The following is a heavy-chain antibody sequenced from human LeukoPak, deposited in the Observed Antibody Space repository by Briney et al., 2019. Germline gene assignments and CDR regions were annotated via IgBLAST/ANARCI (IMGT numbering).Heavy chain of an antibody. CDR3: AKVPLYDFWSGIYFDY. CDR1: GFTFSNAW. J-gene: IGHJ4*02. D-gene: IGHD3-3*01. CDR2: ISGSGGST. Sequence: GGSLRLSCAASGFTFSNAWMSWVRQAPGKGLEWVSAISGSGGSTYYADSVKGRFTISRDNSKNTLYLQMNSLRAEDTAVYYCAKVPLYDFWSGIYFDYWGQGTLVTVSS. V-gene: IGHV3-23*01.